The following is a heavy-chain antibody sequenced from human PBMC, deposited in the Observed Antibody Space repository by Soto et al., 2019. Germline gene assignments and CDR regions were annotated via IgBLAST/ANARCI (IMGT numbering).Heavy chain of an antibody. CDR3: AKDRHYDILTGYDY. V-gene: IGHV3-9*01. CDR2: ISWNSGSI. CDR1: GFTFDDYA. D-gene: IGHD3-9*01. Sequence: GGSLRLSCAASGFTFDDYAMHWVRQAPGKGLEWVSGISWNSGSIGYADSVKGRFTISRDNAKNSLYLQMNSLRAEDTALYYCAKDRHYDILTGYDYWGQGTLVTVSS. J-gene: IGHJ4*02.